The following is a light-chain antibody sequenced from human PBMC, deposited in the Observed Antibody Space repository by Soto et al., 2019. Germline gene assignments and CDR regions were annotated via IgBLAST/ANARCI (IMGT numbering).Light chain of an antibody. Sequence: EIVMTQSPVALSVSPGERAALSCRASQSVGRNFAWYQQRPGQAPRVLIYGTSTRATGVPARFSGSGSGTDFTLTISSLQSEEFAVYYCQQYNNWPYTFGKGTRLEIK. CDR2: GTS. V-gene: IGKV3-15*01. CDR3: QQYNNWPYT. CDR1: QSVGRN. J-gene: IGKJ2*01.